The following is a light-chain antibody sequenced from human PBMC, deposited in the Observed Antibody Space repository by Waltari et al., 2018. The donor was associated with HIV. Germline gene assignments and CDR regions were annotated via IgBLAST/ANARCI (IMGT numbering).Light chain of an antibody. J-gene: IGLJ1*01. CDR1: SSDVGSYNL. V-gene: IGLV2-23*01. Sequence: QSALTQPASVSGSPGQSITISCTGTSSDVGSYNLDPRYQQPPGKAPKLMIYEGSKRPSGVSNRFSGSKSGNTASLTISGLPAEDEADYYCCSYAGSSTLYVFGTGTKVTVL. CDR2: EGS. CDR3: CSYAGSSTLYV.